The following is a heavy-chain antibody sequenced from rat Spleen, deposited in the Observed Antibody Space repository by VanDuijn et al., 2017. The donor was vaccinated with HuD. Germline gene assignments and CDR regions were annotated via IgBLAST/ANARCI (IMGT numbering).Heavy chain of an antibody. CDR3: ARSNSGYFDY. V-gene: IGHV2-27*01. CDR2: IQSGGST. Sequence: QVQLKESEPDLVQPSQTLSLTCTVSGFSLTSYHVHWVRQPPGKGLEWMGRIQSGGSTDYNSALKSRLSISRDTSKSQVFLKMNSLQTEDTAMYFCARSNSGYFDYWGQGVMVTVSS. CDR1: GFSLTSYH. J-gene: IGHJ2*01. D-gene: IGHD4-3*01.